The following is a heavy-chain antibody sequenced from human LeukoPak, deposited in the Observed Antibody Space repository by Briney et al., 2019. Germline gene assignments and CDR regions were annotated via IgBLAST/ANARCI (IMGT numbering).Heavy chain of an antibody. D-gene: IGHD3-9*01. Sequence: ASVKVSCKASGYTFTSYGISWVRQAPGQGLEWMGWISAYNGNTNYAQKLQGRVTMTTDTSTSTAYMELRSLRSDDTAVYYCARDWRVPLRYFDWSTPYFDYWGQGTLVTVSS. CDR3: ARDWRVPLRYFDWSTPYFDY. CDR2: ISAYNGNT. V-gene: IGHV1-18*01. J-gene: IGHJ4*02. CDR1: GYTFTSYG.